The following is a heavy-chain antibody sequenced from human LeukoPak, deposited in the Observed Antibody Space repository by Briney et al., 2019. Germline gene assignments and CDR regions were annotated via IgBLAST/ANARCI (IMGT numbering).Heavy chain of an antibody. CDR3: AKESGKFDY. J-gene: IGHJ4*02. V-gene: IGHV3-43*02. CDR1: GLPIADFA. Sequence: GSLRLSCVASGLPIADFAMHWVRQAPGKGLEWVSLISGDGVSTFYTDSVRGRFSISRDNTKNSLYLEMNSLRTEDTAMYYCAKESGKFDYWGEGTLVAVSS. CDR2: ISGDGVST.